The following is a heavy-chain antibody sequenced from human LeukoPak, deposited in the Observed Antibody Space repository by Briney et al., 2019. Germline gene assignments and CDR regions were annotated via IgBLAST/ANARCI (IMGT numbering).Heavy chain of an antibody. J-gene: IGHJ1*01. V-gene: IGHV3-48*03. Sequence: TGGSLRLSCAASGFTLSTYEMNWVRQAPGKGLEWVSYISSPDNTIYYADSVKGRFTISRDNSKNTLYLQMNSLRAEDTAVYYCARLGENYYDSSGYGYFQHWGQGTLVTVSS. D-gene: IGHD3-22*01. CDR1: GFTLSTYE. CDR2: ISSPDNTI. CDR3: ARLGENYYDSSGYGYFQH.